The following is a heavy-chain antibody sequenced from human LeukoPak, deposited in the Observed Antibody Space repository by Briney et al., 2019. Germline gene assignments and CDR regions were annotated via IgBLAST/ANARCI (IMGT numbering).Heavy chain of an antibody. CDR1: GFTFSSYG. Sequence: GRSLRLSCAASGFTFSSYGMPWVRQAPGKGLEWVAVISYDGSNKYYADSVKGRFTISRDNSKNTLYLQMNSLRAEDTAVYYCAKDRGDYDWGQGTLVTVSS. CDR3: AKDRGDYD. J-gene: IGHJ4*02. V-gene: IGHV3-30*18. CDR2: ISYDGSNK. D-gene: IGHD4-17*01.